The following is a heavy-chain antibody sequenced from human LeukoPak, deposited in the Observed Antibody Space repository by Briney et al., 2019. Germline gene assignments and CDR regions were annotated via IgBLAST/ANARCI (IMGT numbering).Heavy chain of an antibody. J-gene: IGHJ5*02. CDR1: GFTFDDYA. D-gene: IGHD6-19*01. Sequence: GGSLRLSCAASGFTFDDYAMHWVRQAPGKGLEWVSGISWNSGSIGYADSVKGRFTISRDNAKNSLYLQMNSLRAEDTALYYCAKDIRAAVAGGCNWFDPWGQGTLVTVSS. CDR2: ISWNSGSI. V-gene: IGHV3-9*01. CDR3: AKDIRAAVAGGCNWFDP.